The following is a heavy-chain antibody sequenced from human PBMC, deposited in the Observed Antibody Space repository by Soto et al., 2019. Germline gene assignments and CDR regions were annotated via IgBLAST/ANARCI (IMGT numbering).Heavy chain of an antibody. V-gene: IGHV3-9*01. D-gene: IGHD3-10*01. Sequence: EVQLVESGGGLVQPGRSLRLSCAASGFFFEDYAMHWVRQAAGKGLEWVSGISWNSGNIGYADYAKGRFTISRDNAQNSLYLQMNSLRTEDTAFYFCAKDMRSSQGGSYAAELWGQGTLVTVSS. J-gene: IGHJ4*02. CDR1: GFFFEDYA. CDR2: ISWNSGNI. CDR3: AKDMRSSQGGSYAAEL.